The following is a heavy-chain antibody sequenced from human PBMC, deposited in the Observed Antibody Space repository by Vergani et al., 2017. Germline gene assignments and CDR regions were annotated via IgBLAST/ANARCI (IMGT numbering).Heavy chain of an antibody. J-gene: IGHJ6*03. CDR2: IKQDGSEK. CDR1: GFTFSSYW. Sequence: EVQLVESGGGLVQPGGSLRLSCAASGFTFSSYWMSWVRQAPGKGLEWVANIKQDGSEKYYVDSVKGRFTISRDNAKNSLYLQMNSLRAEDTAVYYCARASPPDCSSTSCYGYYYYYMDVWGKGTTVTVSS. V-gene: IGHV3-7*01. D-gene: IGHD2-2*01. CDR3: ARASPPDCSSTSCYGYYYYYMDV.